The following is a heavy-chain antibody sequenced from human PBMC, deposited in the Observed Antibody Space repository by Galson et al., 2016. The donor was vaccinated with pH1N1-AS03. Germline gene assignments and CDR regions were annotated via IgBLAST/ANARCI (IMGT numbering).Heavy chain of an antibody. CDR3: ARDRGFRPDTFDI. J-gene: IGHJ3*02. Sequence: SVKVSCKASGYTFSTYGVSWVRQAPGQGLEWMGWISGYDDDTNYAQNVAGRVTMTTDKSTSTVYMELRSLRSDDTAVYYCARDRGFRPDTFDIWGQGTWVGVSS. CDR2: ISGYDDDT. V-gene: IGHV1-18*04. D-gene: IGHD2-15*01. CDR1: GYTFSTYG.